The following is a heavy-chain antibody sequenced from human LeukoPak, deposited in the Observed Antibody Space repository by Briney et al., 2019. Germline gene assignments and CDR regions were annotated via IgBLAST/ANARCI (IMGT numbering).Heavy chain of an antibody. CDR1: GFTFSSYA. CDR2: ISYDGSNK. CDR3: ARESRGGRYFDWLLAYYYYGMDV. Sequence: GGSLRLSCAASGFTFSSYAMHWVRQAPGKGLEWVAVISYDGSNKYYADSVKGRFTISRDNSKNTLYLQMNSLRAEDTAVYYCARESRGGRYFDWLLAYYYYGMDVWGQGTTVTVSS. V-gene: IGHV3-30*04. D-gene: IGHD3-9*01. J-gene: IGHJ6*02.